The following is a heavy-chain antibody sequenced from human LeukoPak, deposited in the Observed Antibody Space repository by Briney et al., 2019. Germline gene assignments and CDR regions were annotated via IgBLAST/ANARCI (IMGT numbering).Heavy chain of an antibody. Sequence: ASVNVSCKASGYTFIGQYLHWVRQAPGQELEWMGRINPNSGGTNSAQKFRGRVTMTRDTSISTAYMELSSLRSDDTAVYFCARGAGYTGNYAGILDNWGQGTLVTVSS. CDR1: GYTFIGQY. J-gene: IGHJ4*02. CDR2: INPNSGGT. D-gene: IGHD1-26*01. V-gene: IGHV1-2*06. CDR3: ARGAGYTGNYAGILDN.